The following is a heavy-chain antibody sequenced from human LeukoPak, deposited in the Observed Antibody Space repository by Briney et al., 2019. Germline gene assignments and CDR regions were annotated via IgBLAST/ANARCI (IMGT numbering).Heavy chain of an antibody. Sequence: ASVKVSCKTSVYXFGNYGIIWVRQAPGQGHEWLGWINAHNGNTNYAQKFRGRVTMTRDTSTTTAYLELRSLTADDTAVYYCARSLEYASGNYGDDWGQGTLVTVSS. CDR1: VYXFGNYG. CDR2: INAHNGNT. CDR3: ARSLEYASGNYGDD. V-gene: IGHV1-18*01. D-gene: IGHD3-10*01. J-gene: IGHJ4*02.